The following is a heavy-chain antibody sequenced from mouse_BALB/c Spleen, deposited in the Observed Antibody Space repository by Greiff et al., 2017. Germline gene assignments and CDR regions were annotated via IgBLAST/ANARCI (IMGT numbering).Heavy chain of an antibody. J-gene: IGHJ2*01. Sequence: EVQGVGSGGGLVQPGGSMKLSCVASGFTFSNYWMNWVRQSPEKGLEWVAEIRLKSNNYATHYAESVKGRFTISRDDSKSSVYLQMNNLRAEDTGIYYCTSPTNSYFDYWGQGTTLTVSS. D-gene: IGHD2-10*01. CDR3: TSPTNSYFDY. CDR2: IRLKSNNYAT. CDR1: GFTFSNYW. V-gene: IGHV6-6*02.